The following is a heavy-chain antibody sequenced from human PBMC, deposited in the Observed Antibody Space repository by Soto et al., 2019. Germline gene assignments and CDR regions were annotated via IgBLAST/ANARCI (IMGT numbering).Heavy chain of an antibody. J-gene: IGHJ6*02. CDR3: ARDRGFGELDYYYGMDV. CDR2: ISAYNGNT. Sequence: ASVKVSCKASGYTFTSYGISWVRQAPGRGLEWMGWISAYNGNTNYAQKLQGRVTMTTDTSTSTAYMELRSLRSDDTAVYYCARDRGFGELDYYYGMDVWGQGTTVTVSS. D-gene: IGHD3-10*01. V-gene: IGHV1-18*01. CDR1: GYTFTSYG.